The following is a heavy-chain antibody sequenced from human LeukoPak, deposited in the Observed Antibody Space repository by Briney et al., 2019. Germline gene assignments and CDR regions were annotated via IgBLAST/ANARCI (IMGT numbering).Heavy chain of an antibody. CDR3: ARDVNSGHDLQYQYYYMDV. D-gene: IGHD5-12*01. V-gene: IGHV1-18*01. CDR1: GYTFYSYG. CDR2: ISGYNGKK. J-gene: IGHJ6*03. Sequence: VASVKVSCKASGYTFYSYGINWVRQAPGQGLEWMGWISGYNGKKKNAQKFQDRVTLATDTATGTAYMEMRSLRYDDTAVYYCARDVNSGHDLQYQYYYMDVWGQGTTVTVSS.